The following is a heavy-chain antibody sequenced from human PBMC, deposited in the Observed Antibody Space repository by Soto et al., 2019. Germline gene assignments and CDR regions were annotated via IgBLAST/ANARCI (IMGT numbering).Heavy chain of an antibody. CDR2: IYYSGSI. D-gene: IGHD3-9*01. J-gene: IGHJ5*02. CDR1: GGSISSYY. Sequence: SETLSLTCTVSGGSISSYYWSWIRQPPGKGPEWIGYIYYSGSINYNPSLKSRVTISVDTSKNQFSLKLSSVTAADTAVYYCARHAGAYYDILTGYYGWFDPWGQGTLVTVSS. V-gene: IGHV4-59*08. CDR3: ARHAGAYYDILTGYYGWFDP.